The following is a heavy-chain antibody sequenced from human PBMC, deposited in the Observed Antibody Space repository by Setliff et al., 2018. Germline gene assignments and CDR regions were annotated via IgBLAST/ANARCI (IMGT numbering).Heavy chain of an antibody. CDR1: GLTLTPYT. Sequence: GGSLRLSCAASGLTLTPYTMTWVRQAPGKGPEWVSSISDTSAFIYYADSVKGRFTISRDNAKNTLYLQMNSLRADDTAVYYCARASLDNWGQGTLVTVSS. J-gene: IGHJ4*02. CDR2: ISDTSAFI. V-gene: IGHV3-21*06. CDR3: ARASLDN.